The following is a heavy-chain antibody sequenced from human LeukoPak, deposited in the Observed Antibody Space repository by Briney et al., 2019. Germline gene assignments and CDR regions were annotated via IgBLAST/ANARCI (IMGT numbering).Heavy chain of an antibody. D-gene: IGHD3-3*01. Sequence: SETLSLTCTVSGGSISSYYWSWIRQPPGKGLEWIGYIYYSGSTNYNPSLESRVTISVDTSKNQFSLKPSSVTAADTAVYYCARAGVVTNPNSYWYFDLWGRGTLVTVSS. V-gene: IGHV4-59*01. J-gene: IGHJ2*01. CDR3: ARAGVVTNPNSYWYFDL. CDR2: IYYSGST. CDR1: GGSISSYY.